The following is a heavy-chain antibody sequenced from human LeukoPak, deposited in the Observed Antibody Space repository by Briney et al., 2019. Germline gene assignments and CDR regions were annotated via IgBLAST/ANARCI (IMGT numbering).Heavy chain of an antibody. CDR1: GFTVITNY. D-gene: IGHD3-10*01. CDR3: ARDRNFGIYDAFDI. V-gene: IGHV3-66*01. J-gene: IGHJ3*02. CDR2: IYIDGRT. Sequence: PGGSLRLSCAASGFTVITNYVTWVRQAPGKGLEWVSVIYIDGRTYYTDSVKGRFSISRDNSMNTIYLQMSSLRAEDSAVYYCARDRNFGIYDAFDIWGRGTTVTVSS.